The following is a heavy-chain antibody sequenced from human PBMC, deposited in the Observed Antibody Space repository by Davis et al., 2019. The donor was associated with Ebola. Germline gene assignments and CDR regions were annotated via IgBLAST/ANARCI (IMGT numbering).Heavy chain of an antibody. V-gene: IGHV3-48*01. CDR2: ISTTSATI. D-gene: IGHD5-18*01. CDR1: RFTFSYYN. Sequence: GESLKISCAASRFTFSYYNMNWVRQAPGKGLEWVSFISTTSATIYYADSVKGRFTVSRDNAKNSLYLQMNSLRAEDTAVYYCARASWIQLWTTWGQGTLVTVSS. J-gene: IGHJ5*02. CDR3: ARASWIQLWTT.